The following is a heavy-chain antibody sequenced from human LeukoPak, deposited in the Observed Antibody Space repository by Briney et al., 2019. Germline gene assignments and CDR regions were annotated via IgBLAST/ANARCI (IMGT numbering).Heavy chain of an antibody. Sequence: SDNVSCKASGYSLTAYYIHWVRQAPLQGREGMGWVNPKSGGTNYAHNSQDTVTMTRDTSLSTAYTEPSRLSSGVPAPADCPTVERMRIALADTPDYWGQGTLVTVSS. CDR1: GYSLTAYY. CDR3: PTVERMRIALADTPDY. CDR2: VNPKSGGT. D-gene: IGHD6-19*01. V-gene: IGHV1-2*02. J-gene: IGHJ4*02.